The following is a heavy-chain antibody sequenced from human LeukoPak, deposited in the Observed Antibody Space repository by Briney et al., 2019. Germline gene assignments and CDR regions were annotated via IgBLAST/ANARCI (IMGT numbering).Heavy chain of an antibody. D-gene: IGHD6-13*01. CDR2: IYYSGST. J-gene: IGHJ4*02. CDR3: AKDAVAAAAGRGPINYFDY. Sequence: SETLSLTCTVSGGSISSSSYYWGWIRQPPGKGLEWIGSIYYSGSTYYNPSLKSRVTISVDTSKNQFSLKLSSVTAADTAVYYCAKDAVAAAAGRGPINYFDYWGQGTLVTVSS. V-gene: IGHV4-39*02. CDR1: GGSISSSSYY.